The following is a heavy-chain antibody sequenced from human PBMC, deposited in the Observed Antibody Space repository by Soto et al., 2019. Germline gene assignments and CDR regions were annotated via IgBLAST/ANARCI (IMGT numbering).Heavy chain of an antibody. Sequence: PSETLSLTCTVSGCSLSNYYWSWIRQPPGRGLEWIGHIFYSGSTNYNPALKSRVTISVDTSKSQFSLKLSSVTAADTAVYYCAKDSGYNYGYFRWFDPWGQGTLVTVSS. CDR3: AKDSGYNYGYFRWFDP. CDR2: IFYSGST. D-gene: IGHD5-18*01. V-gene: IGHV4-59*01. J-gene: IGHJ5*02. CDR1: GCSLSNYY.